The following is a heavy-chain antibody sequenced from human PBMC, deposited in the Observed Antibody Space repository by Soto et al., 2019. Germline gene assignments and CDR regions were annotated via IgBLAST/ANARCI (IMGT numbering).Heavy chain of an antibody. D-gene: IGHD6-13*01. Sequence: SETLSLTCTVSGGSISSYYWSWIRQPPGKGLEWIGYIYYSGSTNYNPSLKSRVTISVDTSKNQFSLKLSSVTAADTAVYYCARVYSSSWYADYFDYWGQGTLVTVSS. CDR3: ARVYSSSWYADYFDY. V-gene: IGHV4-59*01. J-gene: IGHJ4*02. CDR2: IYYSGST. CDR1: GGSISSYY.